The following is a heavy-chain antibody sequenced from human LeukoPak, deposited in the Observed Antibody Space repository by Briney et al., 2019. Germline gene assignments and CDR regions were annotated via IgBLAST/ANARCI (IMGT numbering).Heavy chain of an antibody. CDR2: IYPDDSDT. D-gene: IGHD3-22*01. Sequence: GESLRISCKGSGYSFTSYWIAWVRQMPGKGLEWMGLIYPDDSDTRYSPSFEGQVTISADKSISTAYLQWRSLRASDTAMYYCARLYYDNSGYPDYWGQGTLVTVSS. J-gene: IGHJ4*02. V-gene: IGHV5-51*01. CDR1: GYSFTSYW. CDR3: ARLYYDNSGYPDY.